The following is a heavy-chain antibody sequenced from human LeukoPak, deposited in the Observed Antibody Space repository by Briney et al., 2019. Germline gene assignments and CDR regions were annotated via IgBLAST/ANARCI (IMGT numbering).Heavy chain of an antibody. CDR2: IYYSGST. D-gene: IGHD6-19*01. V-gene: IGHV4-59*01. J-gene: IGHJ4*02. Sequence: PSETLSLTCTVSGGSISSYYWSWIRQPPGKGLEWIGYIYYSGSTNDNPPLKSRVTISVDTSKNQFSLKLSSVTAADTAVYYCARVSSGWSTDYYFDYWGQGTLVTVSS. CDR1: GGSISSYY. CDR3: ARVSSGWSTDYYFDY.